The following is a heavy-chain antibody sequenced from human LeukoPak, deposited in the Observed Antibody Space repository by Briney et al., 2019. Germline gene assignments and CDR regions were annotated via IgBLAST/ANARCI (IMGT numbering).Heavy chain of an antibody. CDR3: ARGEMATKAFDI. J-gene: IGHJ3*02. CDR1: GGTFSSYA. Sequence: SVKVSFKASGGTFSSYAISWVRQAPGQGLEWMGGIIPIFGTANYAQKFQGRVTITADESTSTAYMELSSLRSEDTAVYYCARGEMATKAFDIWGQGTMVTVSS. V-gene: IGHV1-69*13. CDR2: IIPIFGTA. D-gene: IGHD5-24*01.